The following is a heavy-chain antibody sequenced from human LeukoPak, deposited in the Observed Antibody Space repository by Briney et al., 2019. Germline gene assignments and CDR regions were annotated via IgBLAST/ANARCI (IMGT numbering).Heavy chain of an antibody. J-gene: IGHJ1*01. CDR1: GFTFDDYA. CDR2: ISWDGGST. V-gene: IGHV3-43D*04. Sequence: GGSLRLSCAASGFTFDDYAMHWVRQAPGKGLKWVSLISWDGGSTYYADSVKGRFTISRGNSKNSLYLQMNSLRAEDTALYYCAKDINGIASGYFQHWGQGTLVAVSS. CDR3: AKDINGIASGYFQH. D-gene: IGHD6-25*01.